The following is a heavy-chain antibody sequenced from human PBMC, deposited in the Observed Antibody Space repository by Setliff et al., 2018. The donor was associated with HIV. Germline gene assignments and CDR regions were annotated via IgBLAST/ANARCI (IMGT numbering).Heavy chain of an antibody. CDR1: GFTFTNAW. CDR2: LKSKTDGGTT. V-gene: IGHV3-15*01. CDR3: TTGMTCIHAVCPPGYYFDY. J-gene: IGHJ4*02. D-gene: IGHD2-21*01. Sequence: PAGSLRLSCAASGFTFTNAWMNWVRQAPGKGLEWIGRLKSKTDGGTTDYAAPVKGRFTISRDDSKNTLYLQMNSVKTEDTALYYCTTGMTCIHAVCPPGYYFDYWGRGTLVTVSS.